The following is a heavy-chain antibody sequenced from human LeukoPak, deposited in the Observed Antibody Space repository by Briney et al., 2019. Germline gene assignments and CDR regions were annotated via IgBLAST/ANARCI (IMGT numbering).Heavy chain of an antibody. D-gene: IGHD1-26*01. J-gene: IGHJ5*02. CDR3: AKEGELGATMTNNWFDP. CDR2: IIPIFGTA. CDR1: GGTFSSYA. V-gene: IGHV1-69*01. Sequence: GSSVKVSCKSSGGTFSSYAISWVRQAPGQGLEWMGGIIPIFGTANYAQKFQGRVTITADESASTAYMELTSLRSEDTAVYYCAKEGELGATMTNNWFDPRGQGTLVTVSS.